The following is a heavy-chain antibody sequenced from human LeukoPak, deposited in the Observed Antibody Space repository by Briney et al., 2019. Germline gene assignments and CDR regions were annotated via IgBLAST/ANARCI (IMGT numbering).Heavy chain of an antibody. CDR3: ARWRVIAAAGIDY. D-gene: IGHD6-13*01. V-gene: IGHV4-34*01. J-gene: IGHJ4*02. Sequence: SETLSLTCAVYGGSFSGYYWSWIRQPPGKGLEWIGEINHSGSTNYNPSLKSRVTISVDTSKNQCSLKLSSVTASDTAVYYCARWRVIAAAGIDYWGQGTLVSVSS. CDR1: GGSFSGYY. CDR2: INHSGST.